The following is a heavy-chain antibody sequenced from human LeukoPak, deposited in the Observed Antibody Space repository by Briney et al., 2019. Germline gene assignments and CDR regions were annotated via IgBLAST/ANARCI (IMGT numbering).Heavy chain of an antibody. CDR1: GGSISSSNW. D-gene: IGHD3-10*01. V-gene: IGHV4-4*02. J-gene: IGHJ3*02. Sequence: SGTLSLTCAVSGGSISSSNWWSWVLQPPGKGLEWIGEIYHSGSTNYNPSLKSRVTISVDKSKNQFSLKLSSVTAADTAVYYCARDRNTMVRGVIIGDDAFDIWGQGTMVTVSS. CDR2: IYHSGST. CDR3: ARDRNTMVRGVIIGDDAFDI.